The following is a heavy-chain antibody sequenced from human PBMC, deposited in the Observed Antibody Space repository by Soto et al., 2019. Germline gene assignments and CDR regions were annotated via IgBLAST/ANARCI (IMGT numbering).Heavy chain of an antibody. V-gene: IGHV4-34*01. D-gene: IGHD3-3*01. J-gene: IGHJ4*02. CDR3: ARGPSITIFGVVPYYFAY. CDR2: INHSVST. CDR1: NGSFSGYY. Sequence: SETLSLTCVVYNGSFSGYYWSWIRQPPGKGLEWIGEINHSVSTNYNPSLKSRVTISVDTSKNQFSLKLSSVTAADTAVYYCARGPSITIFGVVPYYFAYWGQGTLVTFSS.